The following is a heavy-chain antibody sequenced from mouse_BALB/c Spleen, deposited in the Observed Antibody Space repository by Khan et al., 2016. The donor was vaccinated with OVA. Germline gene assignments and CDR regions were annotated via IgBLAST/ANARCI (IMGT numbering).Heavy chain of an antibody. CDR1: GYSITSGYG. D-gene: IGHD1-2*01. Sequence: EVQLQESGPGLVKPSQSLYLTCTVTGYSITSGYGWNWIRQFPGNKLEWMGYISYSGSTNYNPSLKSRISINRATSKNQFFLQLNSVTTDDTATYYCARTARIKYWGQGTTLTVSS. CDR3: ARTARIKY. CDR2: ISYSGST. J-gene: IGHJ2*01. V-gene: IGHV3-2*02.